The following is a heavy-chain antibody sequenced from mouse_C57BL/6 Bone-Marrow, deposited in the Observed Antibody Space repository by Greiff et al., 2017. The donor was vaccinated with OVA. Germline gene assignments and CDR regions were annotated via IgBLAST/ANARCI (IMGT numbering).Heavy chain of an antibody. CDR2: IWTGGGS. J-gene: IGHJ2*01. CDR1: GFSLTSYA. V-gene: IGHV2-9-1*01. CDR3: ARNQNSRSYYIDY. Sequence: VKVVESGPGLVAPSQSLSITCTVSGFSLTSYAISWVRQPPGKGLEWLGVIWTGGGSNYNPALKSRLSISKDNSKSQFFLKMNSLHTNYTARYYCARNQNSRSYYIDYWGQGTTLTVSS. D-gene: IGHD2-14*01.